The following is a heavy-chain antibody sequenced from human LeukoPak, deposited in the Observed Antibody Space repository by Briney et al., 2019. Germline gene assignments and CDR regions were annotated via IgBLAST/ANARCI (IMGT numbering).Heavy chain of an antibody. CDR3: ARRRVSQGRNWFDP. Sequence: GGSLRLSCAASGFTFSSYAMHWVRQAPGKGLEWVAVISYDGSNKYYADSVKGRFTISRDNSKNTLYLQMNSPRAEDTAVYYCARRRVSQGRNWFDPWGQGTLVTVSS. CDR2: ISYDGSNK. J-gene: IGHJ5*02. CDR1: GFTFSSYA. V-gene: IGHV3-30-3*01.